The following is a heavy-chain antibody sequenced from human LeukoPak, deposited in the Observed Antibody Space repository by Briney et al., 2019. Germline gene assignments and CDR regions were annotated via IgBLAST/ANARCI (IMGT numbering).Heavy chain of an antibody. CDR2: IRHHGNDK. CDR1: GFTFENYG. Sequence: PGGSLRLSCAASGFTFENYGMHSVRQAPGKGLEWVAYIRHHGNDKYYVDSVKGRFTVSRDNSKNMMYLQMNSLRAEDRAVYYCAKDADWACDYWGQGTLVTVSS. J-gene: IGHJ4*02. V-gene: IGHV3-30*02. D-gene: IGHD2-21*01. CDR3: AKDADWACDY.